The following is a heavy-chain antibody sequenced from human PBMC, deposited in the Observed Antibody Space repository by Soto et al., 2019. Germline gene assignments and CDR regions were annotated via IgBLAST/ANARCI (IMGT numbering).Heavy chain of an antibody. CDR3: ARGPDGDKVDY. CDR2: IYNSGST. D-gene: IGHD7-27*01. J-gene: IGHJ4*02. CDR1: GGSISSGDYY. Sequence: QVQLQESGPGLVEPSQTLSLTCTVSGGSISSGDYYWSWIRQTPGKGLEWIGHIYNSGSTYSNPSLKSRVTISVDTSKNQFSLKLSSVTAADTAVYYCARGPDGDKVDYWGQGTLVTVSS. V-gene: IGHV4-30-4*01.